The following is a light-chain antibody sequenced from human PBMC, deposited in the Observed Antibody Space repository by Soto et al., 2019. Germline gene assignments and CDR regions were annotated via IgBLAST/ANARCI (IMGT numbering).Light chain of an antibody. CDR1: QGIANF. CDR3: QQLNSFPIP. CDR2: GAS. V-gene: IGKV1-9*01. J-gene: IGKJ3*01. Sequence: IQLTPSPSSLSASVGDRVTISCRASQGIANFLAWYQQKPGKAPKLLIYGASTLQSGVPSRFSGSGSGTDFTLTISSLQPEDFATYYCQQLNSFPIPFGPGTKVDIQ.